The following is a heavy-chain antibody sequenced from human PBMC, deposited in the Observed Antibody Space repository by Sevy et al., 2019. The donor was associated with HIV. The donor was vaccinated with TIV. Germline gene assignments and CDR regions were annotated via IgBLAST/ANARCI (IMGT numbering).Heavy chain of an antibody. CDR1: GFPFNDHA. V-gene: IGHV3-9*01. Sequence: GGSLRLSCAASGFPFNDHAMHWVRQAPGKGLEWVSGISWNGRNIGYAYSVKGRFTISRDNAKHIVYLEMNSLRPEDKAFYYCAKDINRGCDGVNCYSYYYYFYGMDVWGQGTTVTVSS. CDR2: ISWNGRNI. D-gene: IGHD2-21*01. CDR3: AKDINRGCDGVNCYSYYYYFYGMDV. J-gene: IGHJ6*02.